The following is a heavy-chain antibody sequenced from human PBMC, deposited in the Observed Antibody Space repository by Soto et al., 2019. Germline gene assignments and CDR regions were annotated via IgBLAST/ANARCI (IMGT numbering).Heavy chain of an antibody. J-gene: IGHJ6*01. CDR1: VFNVGAFA. V-gene: IGHV3-23*01. CDR3: TRETIDRKTGLEPWGRRTLVNLYYG. D-gene: IGHD1-1*01. CDR2: ISVSYVFI. Sequence: GWSXRLSGSASVFNVGAFAFDWLRHAPGKGRGWVAGISVSYVFIYYSDSVRGRFYISRHASENILYLQMNSLRLDDKAIYYCTRETIDRKTGLEPWGRRTLVNLYYG.